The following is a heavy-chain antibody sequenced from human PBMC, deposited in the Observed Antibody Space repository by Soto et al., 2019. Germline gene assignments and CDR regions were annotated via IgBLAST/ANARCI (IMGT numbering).Heavy chain of an antibody. CDR2: IYYSGST. J-gene: IGHJ4*02. CDR1: GGSISSGDYY. CDR3: ARGYPYGPFDY. Sequence: SETLSLTCTVSGGSISSGDYYWSWIRQPPGKGLEWIGYIYYSGSTYYNPSLKSRVTISVHTSKNQFSLKLSSVTAADTAVYYCARGYPYGPFDYWGQGTLVPSPQ. D-gene: IGHD4-17*01. V-gene: IGHV4-30-4*01.